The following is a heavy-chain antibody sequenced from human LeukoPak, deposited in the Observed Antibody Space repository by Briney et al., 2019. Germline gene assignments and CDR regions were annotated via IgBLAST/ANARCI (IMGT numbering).Heavy chain of an antibody. J-gene: IGHJ4*02. V-gene: IGHV3-64D*09. D-gene: IGHD2-8*02. Sequence: GGSLRLSCSASGFTFNSYAIHWVRQAPGKGLEYVSSIGTNGISTYYADSVTGRFTVSRDNSKNSLYLQMSSLRAEDTAVYYCVKGQEVVYAPTFDYWGQGTLVTVSS. CDR3: VKGQEVVYAPTFDY. CDR1: GFTFNSYA. CDR2: IGTNGIST.